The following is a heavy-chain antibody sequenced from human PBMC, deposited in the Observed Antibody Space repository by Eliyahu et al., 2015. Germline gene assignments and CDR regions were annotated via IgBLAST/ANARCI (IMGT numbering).Heavy chain of an antibody. Sequence: QVQLVQSGAEVKKPGASVKVSCKASGFTFTXYYMHWVRQAPGQGLEWMGWINPNSGATNYAQKFQGWVSMTRDTSISTVYMELSRLKSDDTAVYYCARDNGHDSSDYWGQGTLVTVSS. CDR3: ARDNGHDSSDY. CDR1: GFTFTXYY. V-gene: IGHV1-2*04. D-gene: IGHD5-12*01. CDR2: INPNSGAT. J-gene: IGHJ4*02.